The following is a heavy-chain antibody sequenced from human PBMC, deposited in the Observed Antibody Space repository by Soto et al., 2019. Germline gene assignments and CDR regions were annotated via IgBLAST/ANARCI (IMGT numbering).Heavy chain of an antibody. J-gene: IGHJ4*02. CDR2: ISSSSSYI. V-gene: IGHV3-21*01. Sequence: GGSLGLSCAASGFTFSSYSMNWVRQAPGKGLEWVSSISSSSSYIYYADSVKGRFTISRDNAKNSLYLQMNSLRAEDTAVYYCARLRIAAAGTANFDYWGQGTLVTVSS. CDR3: ARLRIAAAGTANFDY. D-gene: IGHD6-13*01. CDR1: GFTFSSYS.